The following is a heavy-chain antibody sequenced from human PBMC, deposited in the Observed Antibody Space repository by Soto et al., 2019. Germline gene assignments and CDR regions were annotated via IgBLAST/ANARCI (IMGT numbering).Heavy chain of an antibody. CDR2: INPNTGGT. J-gene: IGHJ4*02. CDR3: ASGGVSYGLFDY. CDR1: GYTFTGFY. V-gene: IGHV1-2*02. D-gene: IGHD5-18*01. Sequence: ASVKVSCKASGYTFTGFYMHWVRQAPGQGLEWMGWINPNTGGTDYAQKFQGRVTMTRDTSISAAYMELSRLTFDDTAMYYCASGGVSYGLFDYWGQGTLVTVSS.